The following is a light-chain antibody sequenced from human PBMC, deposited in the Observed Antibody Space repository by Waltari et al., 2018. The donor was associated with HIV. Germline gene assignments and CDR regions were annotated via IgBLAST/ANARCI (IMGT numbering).Light chain of an antibody. CDR3: SSYAGSNNWV. J-gene: IGLJ3*02. CDR2: EVS. V-gene: IGLV2-8*01. CDR1: SSDVGGYNY. Sequence: QSALTQPPSASGSPGQSVTISCTGTSSDVGGYNYVSWYQQHPGKAPQLMIYEVSQRPSGVPNSFSGSKSGNTASLTVSGLQTEDEANYYCSSYAGSNNWVFGGGTNLTVL.